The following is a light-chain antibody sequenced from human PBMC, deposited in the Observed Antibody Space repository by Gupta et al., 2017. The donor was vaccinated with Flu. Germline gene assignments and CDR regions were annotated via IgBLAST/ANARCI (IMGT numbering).Light chain of an antibody. CDR3: QHYRTSQLT. CDR1: QSISSW. J-gene: IGKJ4*01. CDR2: EAS. V-gene: IGKV1-5*03. Sequence: DIQMTQSPSTLPASVGDRVTITCRASQSISSWLAWYQQKPGRAPKLLIYEASHLQSGVPSRFSGGGSATEFTLTISSLQPDDIATYYCQHYRTSQLTFGGGTKVEI.